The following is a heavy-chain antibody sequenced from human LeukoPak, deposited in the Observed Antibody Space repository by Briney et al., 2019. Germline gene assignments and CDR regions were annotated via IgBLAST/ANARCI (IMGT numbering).Heavy chain of an antibody. V-gene: IGHV1-2*02. J-gene: IGHJ6*02. CDR2: INPNSGGT. D-gene: IGHD2-15*01. Sequence: ASVKVSCTASGYTFTGYYMHWVRQAPGQGLEWMGWINPNSGGTNYAQKFQGRVTMTRDTSISTAYMELSRLRSDDTAVYYCARDPLGHLGVVVYYYYGMDVWGQGTTATVSS. CDR3: ARDPLGHLGVVVYYYYGMDV. CDR1: GYTFTGYY.